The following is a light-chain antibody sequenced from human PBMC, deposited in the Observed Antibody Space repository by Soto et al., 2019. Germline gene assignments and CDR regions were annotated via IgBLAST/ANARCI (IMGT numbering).Light chain of an antibody. Sequence: DIQMTQSPSTLSASIGDRVNITCRASQSISSWLVWYQQKPGKAPKVLIYKASNLESGVPSRFSGSGSETEFTLTISSLQPDDFATYYCQQYNVYSTFGGGTKVEIK. J-gene: IGKJ4*01. CDR2: KAS. V-gene: IGKV1-5*03. CDR3: QQYNVYST. CDR1: QSISSW.